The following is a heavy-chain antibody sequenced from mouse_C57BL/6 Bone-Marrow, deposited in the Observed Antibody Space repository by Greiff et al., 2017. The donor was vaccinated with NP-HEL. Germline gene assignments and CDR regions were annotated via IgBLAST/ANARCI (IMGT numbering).Heavy chain of an antibody. Sequence: VHLVESGAELVRPGTSVKMSCKASGYTFTNYWIGWAKQRPGHGLEWIGDIYPGGGYTNYNEKFKGKATLTADKSSSTAYMQFSSLTSEDSAIYYCARVGNYFDYWGQGTTLTVSS. CDR3: ARVGNYFDY. V-gene: IGHV1-63*01. CDR1: GYTFTNYW. CDR2: IYPGGGYT. J-gene: IGHJ2*01.